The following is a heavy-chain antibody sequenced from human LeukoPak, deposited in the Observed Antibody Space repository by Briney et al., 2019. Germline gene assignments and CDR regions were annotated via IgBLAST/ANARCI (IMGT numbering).Heavy chain of an antibody. CDR1: GFTFSSYG. J-gene: IGHJ4*02. D-gene: IGHD3-22*01. CDR2: IRYDGSNK. V-gene: IGHV3-30*02. CDR3: AKGGDSSGYEADY. Sequence: PAGSLRLSCAASGFTFSSYGMHWVRQAPGKGLGWVAFIRYDGSNKYYADSVKGRFTISRDNSKNTLYLQMNSLRAEDTAVYYCAKGGDSSGYEADYWGQGTLVTVSS.